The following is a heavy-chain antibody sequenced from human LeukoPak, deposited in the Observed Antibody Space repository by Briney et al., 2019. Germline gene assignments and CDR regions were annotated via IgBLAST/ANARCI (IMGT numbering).Heavy chain of an antibody. CDR1: GYTFTSYG. CDR3: ARADTAMPHGSYYYYYYMDV. J-gene: IGHJ6*03. CDR2: SSAYNGNT. Sequence: GASVKVSCKASGYTFTSYGISWLRQAPGQGLEWMGWSSAYNGNTNYAQKLQGRVTMTTDTSTSTAYMELRSLRSDDTAVYYCARADTAMPHGSYYYYYYMDVWGKGTTVTVSS. V-gene: IGHV1-18*01. D-gene: IGHD5-18*01.